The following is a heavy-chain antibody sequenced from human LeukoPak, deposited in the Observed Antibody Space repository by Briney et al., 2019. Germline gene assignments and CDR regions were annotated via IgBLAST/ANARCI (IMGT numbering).Heavy chain of an antibody. CDR2: ISSSSSYI. CDR1: GLTFSNFK. CDR3: AREYYYDSSGYYSGPNAFDI. J-gene: IGHJ3*02. Sequence: GGSLRLSCAVSGLTFSNFKMNWVRQAPGKGLEWVSSISSSSSYIYYADSVKGRFTISRDNAKNSLYLQMNSLRAEDTAVYYCAREYYYDSSGYYSGPNAFDIWGQGTMVTVSS. V-gene: IGHV3-21*01. D-gene: IGHD3-22*01.